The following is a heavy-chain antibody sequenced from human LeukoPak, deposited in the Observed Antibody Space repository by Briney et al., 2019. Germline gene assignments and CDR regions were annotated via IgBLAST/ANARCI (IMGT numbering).Heavy chain of an antibody. J-gene: IGHJ5*02. V-gene: IGHV4-34*01. CDR2: INHSGST. D-gene: IGHD3/OR15-3a*01. CDR3: TRGEVTLRDLDWLGGSWFDP. Sequence: SETLSLTCAVYGGSFSGYYWSWIRQPPGKGLEWIGEINHSGSTNYNPSLKSRVTMSVDTSKNQFSLKLSSMTAADTAVYYCTRGEVTLRDLDWLGGSWFDPWGQGTLVTVSS. CDR1: GGSFSGYY.